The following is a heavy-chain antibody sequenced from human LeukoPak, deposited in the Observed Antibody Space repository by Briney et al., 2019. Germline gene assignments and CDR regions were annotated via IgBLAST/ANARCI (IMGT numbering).Heavy chain of an antibody. J-gene: IGHJ5*02. CDR2: ISGGSDNT. V-gene: IGHV3-23*01. CDR3: AKDAVRGRFDP. Sequence: GSLRLSCTGSGFPFGTYAMSWVRQAPGKGLEWVSAISGGSDNTHYAESVKGRFTISRDISKSTVYLQMNSLRAEDTAVYYCAKDAVRGRFDPWGQGTMVTVSS. CDR1: GFPFGTYA. D-gene: IGHD3-10*01.